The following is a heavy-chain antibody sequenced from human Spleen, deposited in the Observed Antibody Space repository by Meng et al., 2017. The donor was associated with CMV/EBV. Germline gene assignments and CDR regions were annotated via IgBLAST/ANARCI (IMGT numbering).Heavy chain of an antibody. Sequence: GGSLRLSCAASGFTFGYYWMTWVRQAPGKGLEWVANIKQDGSEKYYVDSVKGRFTISRDNAKNSLYLQMNSLRAEDTAVYYCARDYDFWSGADYGMDVWGQGTTVTVSS. V-gene: IGHV3-7*01. J-gene: IGHJ6*02. CDR2: IKQDGSEK. CDR3: ARDYDFWSGADYGMDV. CDR1: GFTFGYYW. D-gene: IGHD3-3*01.